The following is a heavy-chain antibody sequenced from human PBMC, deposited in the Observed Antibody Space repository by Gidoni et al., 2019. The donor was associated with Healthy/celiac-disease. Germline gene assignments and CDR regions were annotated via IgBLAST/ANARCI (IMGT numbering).Heavy chain of an antibody. Sequence: AGGPRLEWMGCINAGNGNTKYPQKFQGRVTSTRDTSASTGYMELSSLRSEDTAVYYCARELVRCSGGSCYSDAFDIWGQGTMVTVSS. V-gene: IGHV1-3*01. CDR2: INAGNGNT. J-gene: IGHJ3*02. D-gene: IGHD2-15*01. CDR3: ARELVRCSGGSCYSDAFDI.